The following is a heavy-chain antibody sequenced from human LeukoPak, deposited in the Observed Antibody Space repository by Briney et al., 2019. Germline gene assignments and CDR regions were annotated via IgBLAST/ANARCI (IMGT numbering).Heavy chain of an antibody. D-gene: IGHD2-2*01. V-gene: IGHV3-7*01. CDR3: ARFGTYASFDY. J-gene: IGHJ4*02. Sequence: GGSLRLSCAASGFTFNSYWMSWVRQPPGKGLEWVANIKQDGSEEYYVDSVKGRFTISRDNAKNSLILQMNSLRAEDTAMYYCARFGTYASFDYWGQGTLVTVSS. CDR2: IKQDGSEE. CDR1: GFTFNSYW.